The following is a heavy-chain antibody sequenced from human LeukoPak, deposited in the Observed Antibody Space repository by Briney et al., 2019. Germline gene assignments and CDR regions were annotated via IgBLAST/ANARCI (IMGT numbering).Heavy chain of an antibody. CDR2: ISSSSSYI. J-gene: IGHJ5*02. V-gene: IGHV3-21*01. D-gene: IGHD6-13*01. Sequence: GGSLRLSCAASGFTFSSYSMNWVHQAPGKGLEWVSSISSSSSYIYYADSVKGRFTISRDNAKNSLYLQMNSLRAEDTAAYYCARGRLIAAAGTNWFDPWGQGTLVTVSS. CDR3: ARGRLIAAAGTNWFDP. CDR1: GFTFSSYS.